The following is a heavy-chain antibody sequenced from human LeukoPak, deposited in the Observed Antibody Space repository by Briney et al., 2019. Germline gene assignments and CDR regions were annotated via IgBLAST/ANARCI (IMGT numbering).Heavy chain of an antibody. Sequence: PGGSLRLSCATSGFTFNIYAMNWVRQAPGKGLEWVSIISGNGINTYYADSVKGRFTIPRDDSKNTLYLQMNSLRVDDTAIYYCARGVSDWGQGTLVTVAS. J-gene: IGHJ4*02. CDR3: ARGVSD. CDR1: GFTFNIYA. CDR2: ISGNGINT. D-gene: IGHD3-16*01. V-gene: IGHV3-23*01.